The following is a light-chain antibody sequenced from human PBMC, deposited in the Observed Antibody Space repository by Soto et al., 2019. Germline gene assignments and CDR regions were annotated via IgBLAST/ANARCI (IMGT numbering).Light chain of an antibody. CDR3: QQDGSSPRT. Sequence: EIVLTQSPGTLSLSPGERATLSCRASQGVSSGDLAWYQQNPGQAPRLLISGASSRATGIPDRFSGSGSVTDFTLTISRREPEDVAVYYCQQDGSSPRTFGQGTKVEIK. V-gene: IGKV3-20*01. CDR2: GAS. J-gene: IGKJ1*01. CDR1: QGVSSGD.